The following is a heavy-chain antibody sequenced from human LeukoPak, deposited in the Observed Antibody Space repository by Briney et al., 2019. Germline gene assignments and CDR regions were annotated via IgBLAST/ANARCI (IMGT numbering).Heavy chain of an antibody. CDR1: GDSVSNKNAA. D-gene: IGHD6-13*01. J-gene: IGHJ4*02. Sequence: TSQTLSLTCAISGDSVSNKNAAWNWIRQSPLRGLEWLGRTYYRSKWYNEHAVSVKSRIAINPDAPKNQFSLQLNSVTPEDTAVYYCAGGIAAGGFDYWGQGTLVTVSS. V-gene: IGHV6-1*01. CDR3: AGGIAAGGFDY. CDR2: TYYRSKWYN.